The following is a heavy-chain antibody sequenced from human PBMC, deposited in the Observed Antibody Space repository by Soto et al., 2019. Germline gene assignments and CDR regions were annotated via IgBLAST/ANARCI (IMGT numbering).Heavy chain of an antibody. CDR1: GGSFSGYY. D-gene: IGHD6-19*01. CDR3: ARGEFNWAVAGTGYWFEP. V-gene: IGHV4-34*01. J-gene: IGHJ5*02. CDR2: INHSGST. Sequence: SETLSLTCAVYGGSFSGYYWSWIRQPPGKGLEWIGEINHSGSTNYNPSLKSRVTISVDTSKNQFSLKLSSVTAADTAVYYGARGEFNWAVAGTGYWFEPWGQGTLVTVSS.